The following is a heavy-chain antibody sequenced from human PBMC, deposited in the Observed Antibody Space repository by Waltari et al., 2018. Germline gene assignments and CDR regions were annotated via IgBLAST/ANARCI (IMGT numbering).Heavy chain of an antibody. V-gene: IGHV3-30-3*01. CDR1: GFTFSNHI. J-gene: IGHJ4*02. D-gene: IGHD2-2*01. CDR2: ISYDGFSK. Sequence: PLVESGGGVVQPGRSLRLSCAAPGFTFSNHIIHWVRRAPGKGLELVAAISYDGFSKYYADSVKGRFTIAGDTSKTTVNLQMNSLNTEDTAVYYCAREGGTSGYSSYFDTWGQGTLVTVSS. CDR3: AREGGTSGYSSYFDT.